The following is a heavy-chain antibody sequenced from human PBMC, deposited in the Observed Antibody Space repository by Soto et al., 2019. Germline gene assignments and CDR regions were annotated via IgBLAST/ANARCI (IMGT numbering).Heavy chain of an antibody. CDR2: SNSNGDKT. CDR3: AREYGSGSSPPWFDP. D-gene: IGHD3-10*01. CDR1: GFTFDDYG. Sequence: EVQLVESGGGVVWPGGSLRLSCAASGFTFDDYGMSWVRQVPGKGLEWVSGSNSNGDKTGYADSVKGRFTISRDNAKNSLDLQMNSLRVEDTALYHCAREYGSGSSPPWFDPWGQGTLVTVSS. J-gene: IGHJ5*02. V-gene: IGHV3-20*01.